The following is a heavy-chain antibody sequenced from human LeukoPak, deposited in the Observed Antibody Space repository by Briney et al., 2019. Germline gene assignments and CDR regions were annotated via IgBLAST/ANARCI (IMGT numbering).Heavy chain of an antibody. J-gene: IGHJ4*02. CDR3: ARDQDYYDSSGYPS. V-gene: IGHV4-31*03. D-gene: IGHD3-22*01. CDR2: IYYSRST. CDR1: GGSISSGGYY. Sequence: SETLSLTCTVSGGSISSGGYYWSWIRQHPGKGLEWIGYIYYSRSTYYNPSLKSRVTISVDTSKNQFSLKLSSVTAADTAVYYCARDQDYYDSSGYPSWGQGTLVTVSS.